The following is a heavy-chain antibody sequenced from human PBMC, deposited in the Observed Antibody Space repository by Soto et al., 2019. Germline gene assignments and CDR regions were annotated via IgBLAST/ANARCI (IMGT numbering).Heavy chain of an antibody. J-gene: IGHJ4*02. V-gene: IGHV1-2*04. CDR2: INPNSGGT. CDR3: ARGSGYDSLFDY. D-gene: IGHD5-12*01. Sequence: GESLKISCKASGYTFTGYYMHWVRQAPGQGLEWMGWINPNSGGTNYAQKFQGWVTMTRDTSISTAYMELSRLRSDDTAVYYCARGSGYDSLFDYWGQGTLVTVSS. CDR1: GYTFTGYY.